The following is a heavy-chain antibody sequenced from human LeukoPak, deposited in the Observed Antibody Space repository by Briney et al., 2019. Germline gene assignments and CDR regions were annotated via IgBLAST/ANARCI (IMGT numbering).Heavy chain of an antibody. CDR2: IYYSGST. V-gene: IGHV4-38-2*02. J-gene: IGHJ4*02. CDR1: GYSISSGYY. CDR3: ARDITIFGPAGGFDY. Sequence: PSETLSLTCAVSGYSISSGYYWGWIRQPPGKGLEWIGSIYYSGSTYYNPSLKSRVTISVDTSKNQFSLKLSSVTAADTAVYYCARDITIFGPAGGFDYWGQGTLVTVSS. D-gene: IGHD3-3*01.